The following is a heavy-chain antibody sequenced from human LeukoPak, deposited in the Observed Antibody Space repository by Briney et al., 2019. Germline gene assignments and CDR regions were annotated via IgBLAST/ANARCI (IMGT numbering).Heavy chain of an antibody. CDR3: ASEAGITMVRGETRGYFDY. CDR1: GGSISSYY. CDR2: IYYSGST. J-gene: IGHJ4*02. V-gene: IGHV4-59*08. Sequence: PSETLSLTCTVSGGSISSYYWSWIRQPPGKGLEWIGYIYYSGSTNYNPSLKSRVTISVDTSKNQFSLKLSSVTAADTAVYYCASEAGITMVRGETRGYFDYWGQGTLVTVSS. D-gene: IGHD3-10*01.